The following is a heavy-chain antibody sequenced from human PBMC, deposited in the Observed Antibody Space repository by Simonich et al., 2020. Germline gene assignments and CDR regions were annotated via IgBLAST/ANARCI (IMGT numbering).Heavy chain of an antibody. CDR2: IYYSWST. D-gene: IGHD6-6*01. CDR3: ARWAYSSSYFDY. V-gene: IGHV4-39*01. CDR1: GGSISSSSYY. Sequence: QLQLQESGPGLVKPSETLSLTCTVSGGSISSSSYYWGWLRQPPGEGLEWIGSIYYSWSTYYNPSLKSRVTISVDTSKNQFSLKLSSGTAADTAVYYCARWAYSSSYFDYWGQGTLVTVSS. J-gene: IGHJ4*02.